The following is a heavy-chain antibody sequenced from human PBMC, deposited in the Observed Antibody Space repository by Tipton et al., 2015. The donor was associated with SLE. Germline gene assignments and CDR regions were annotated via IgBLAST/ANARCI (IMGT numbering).Heavy chain of an antibody. V-gene: IGHV3-30*02. Sequence: SLRLFCAASGFTYSGYAMHWVRQAPGKGLEWVAFIRADGSNKDYADSVKGRFTISRDNSKNTLYLQMNRQRVEDTAVYYCAGGTGAYFDHWGQGTLVTVSS. D-gene: IGHD3-16*01. CDR3: AGGTGAYFDH. CDR2: IRADGSNK. CDR1: GFTYSGYA. J-gene: IGHJ4*02.